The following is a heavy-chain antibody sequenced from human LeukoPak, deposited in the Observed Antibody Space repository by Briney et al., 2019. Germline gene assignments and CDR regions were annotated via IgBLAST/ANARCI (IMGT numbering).Heavy chain of an antibody. CDR3: ARDFASYGSGSPGY. CDR1: GYTFTSYG. CDR2: ISAYNGNT. V-gene: IGHV1-18*01. Sequence: ASVKVSCKASGYTFTSYGISWVRQAPGQGLEWMGWISAYNGNTNYAQKLQGRVTMTTDTSTSTAYMELRSLRSDDTAVYYCARDFASYGSGSPGYWGQGTLVTVSS. D-gene: IGHD3-10*01. J-gene: IGHJ4*02.